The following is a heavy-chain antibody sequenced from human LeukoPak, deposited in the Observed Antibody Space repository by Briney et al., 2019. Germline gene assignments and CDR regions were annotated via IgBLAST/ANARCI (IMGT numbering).Heavy chain of an antibody. CDR1: GLTFSDYI. CDR2: IRRGTNSYTT. V-gene: IGHV3-72*01. J-gene: IGHJ3*02. Sequence: GGSLRLSCAASGLTFSDYILDWVRQAPGKGLEWVGRIRRGTNSYTTEYAASVKGRFTISRDDSKNSLYLHMNSLKTEDTAVYHCSRDGGEGGNSAFDIWGQGTMVTVSS. CDR3: SRDGGEGGNSAFDI. D-gene: IGHD3-16*01.